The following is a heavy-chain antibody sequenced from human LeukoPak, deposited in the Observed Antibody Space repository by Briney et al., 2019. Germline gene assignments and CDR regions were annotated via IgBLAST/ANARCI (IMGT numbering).Heavy chain of an antibody. J-gene: IGHJ4*02. D-gene: IGHD2-2*01. CDR3: ARDLANQLDDY. CDR1: GFTFSSYS. Sequence: GGSLRLSCAASGFTFSSYSMNWVRQAPGKGLEWVSSISSSSSYIFYADSVKGRFTTSRDNAKNSLYLQMNSLRAEDTAVYYCARDLANQLDDYWGQGTLVTASS. V-gene: IGHV3-21*01. CDR2: ISSSSSYI.